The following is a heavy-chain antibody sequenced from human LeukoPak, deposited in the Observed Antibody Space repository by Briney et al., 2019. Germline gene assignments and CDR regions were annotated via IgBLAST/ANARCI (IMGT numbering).Heavy chain of an antibody. V-gene: IGHV1-69*06. CDR1: GGTFSSYA. CDR2: IIPIFGTA. CDR3: ARDPGGRRFSWFDP. J-gene: IGHJ5*02. Sequence: GASVKVSCKASGGTFSSYAISWVRQAPGQGLEWMGGIIPIFGTANYAQKFQGRVTITADKSTSTAYMELSSLRSEDTAVYYCARDPGGRRFSWFDPWGQGTLVTVSS.